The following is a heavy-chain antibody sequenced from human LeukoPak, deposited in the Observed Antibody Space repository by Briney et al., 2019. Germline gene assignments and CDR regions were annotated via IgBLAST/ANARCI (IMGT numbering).Heavy chain of an antibody. CDR1: GGSISSGSYY. Sequence: SETLSLTCTVSGGSISSGSYYWSWIRQPAGKGLEWIGRIYTSGSTNYNPSLKSRVTISVDTSKNQFSLKLSSVTAADTAVYYCARVAGSGSQHFDYWGQGTLVTVSS. CDR2: IYTSGST. D-gene: IGHD3-10*01. CDR3: ARVAGSGSQHFDY. J-gene: IGHJ4*02. V-gene: IGHV4-61*02.